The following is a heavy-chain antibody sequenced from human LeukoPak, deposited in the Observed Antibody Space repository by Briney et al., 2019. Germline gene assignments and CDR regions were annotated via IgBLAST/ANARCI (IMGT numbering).Heavy chain of an antibody. CDR3: ARGQVVVVAATPWGDAFDI. J-gene: IGHJ3*02. Sequence: SVKVSCKASGGTFSSYAISWVRQAPGQGLEWMGGIIPIFGTANYAQKLQGRVTITADESTSTAYMELSSLRSEDTAVYYCARGQVVVVAATPWGDAFDIWGQGTMVTVSS. D-gene: IGHD2-15*01. CDR1: GGTFSSYA. CDR2: IIPIFGTA. V-gene: IGHV1-69*01.